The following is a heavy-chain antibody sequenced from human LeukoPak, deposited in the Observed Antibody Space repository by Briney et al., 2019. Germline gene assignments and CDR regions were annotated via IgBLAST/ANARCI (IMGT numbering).Heavy chain of an antibody. CDR3: ARGGRPQWLGVTFFDY. V-gene: IGHV1-46*01. D-gene: IGHD6-19*01. CDR1: GYTFTSYY. Sequence: GASVKVSCKASGYTFTSYYMHWVRQAPGQGLEWMGIINPSGGSTSYAQKFQGRVTMTRDMSTSTVYMELSSLRSEDTAVYYCARGGRPQWLGVTFFDYWGQGTLVTVSS. J-gene: IGHJ4*02. CDR2: INPSGGST.